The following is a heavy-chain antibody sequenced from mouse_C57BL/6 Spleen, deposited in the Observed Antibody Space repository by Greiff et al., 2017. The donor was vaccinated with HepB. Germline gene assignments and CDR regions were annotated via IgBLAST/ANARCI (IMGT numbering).Heavy chain of an antibody. D-gene: IGHD6-1*01. CDR2: IDPSDSYT. J-gene: IGHJ1*03. CDR1: GYNFTSYW. CDR3: ASACVGSNLYFDV. Sequence: QVQLQQPGAELVKPGASVKLSCKASGYNFTSYWMQWVKQRPGQGLEWIGEIDPSDSYTNYNQKFKGKATLTVDTSSSTAYMQLSSLTSEDSAVYYCASACVGSNLYFDVWGTGTTVTVSS. V-gene: IGHV1-50*01.